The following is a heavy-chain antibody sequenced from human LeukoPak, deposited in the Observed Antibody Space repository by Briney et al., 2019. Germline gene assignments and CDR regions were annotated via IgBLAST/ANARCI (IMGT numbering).Heavy chain of an antibody. Sequence: PGGSLRLSCAASGFTFSDYYMSWIRQAPGKGLEWVSYISSSGSTIYYADSVKGRFTISRDNAKNSLYLQMNSLRAEDTAVYYCARGGVRSITMVRGVPHAFDIWGQGTMVTVSS. CDR1: GFTFSDYY. CDR2: ISSSGSTI. CDR3: ARGGVRSITMVRGVPHAFDI. D-gene: IGHD3-10*01. J-gene: IGHJ3*02. V-gene: IGHV3-11*01.